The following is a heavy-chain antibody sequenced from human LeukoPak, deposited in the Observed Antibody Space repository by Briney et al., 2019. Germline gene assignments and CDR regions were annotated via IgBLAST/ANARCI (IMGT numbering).Heavy chain of an antibody. J-gene: IGHJ4*02. CDR3: ARGHSIRTGSIAARPQLYYFDY. V-gene: IGHV1-8*01. D-gene: IGHD6-6*01. CDR2: MNPNSGNT. CDR1: GYTFTSYD. Sequence: GASVKVSCKASGYTFTSYDINWVRQATGQGPEWMGWMNPNSGNTGYAQKFQGRVTMTRNTSISTAYMELSSLRSEDTAVYYCARGHSIRTGSIAARPQLYYFDYWGQGTLVTVSS.